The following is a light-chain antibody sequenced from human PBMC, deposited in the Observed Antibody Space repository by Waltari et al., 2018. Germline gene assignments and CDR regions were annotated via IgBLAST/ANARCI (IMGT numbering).Light chain of an antibody. CDR1: SSDVGGYNS. V-gene: IGLV2-8*01. J-gene: IGLJ2*01. CDR2: EVS. CDR3: SSYAGSNNLL. Sequence: QSALTQPPSASGSPGQSVTISCPGTSSDVGGYNSVSWYQQHPGKAPKLMIFEVSKRPTGVPDRFSGSKSGNTASLTVSGLQPEDEADYYCSSYAGSNNLLFGGGTKLTVL.